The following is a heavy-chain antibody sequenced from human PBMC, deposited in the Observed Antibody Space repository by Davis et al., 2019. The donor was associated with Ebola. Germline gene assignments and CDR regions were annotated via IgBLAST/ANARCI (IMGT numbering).Heavy chain of an antibody. CDR1: GYTFTGYY. V-gene: IGHV1-2*06. Sequence: ASVKVSCKASGYTFTGYYMHWVRQAPGQGLEWMGRINPNSGGTNYAQKFQGRVTMTRDTSISTAYMELSRLRSDDTAVYYCAREGGIVGATIVGYGMDVWGKGTTVTVSS. D-gene: IGHD1-26*01. J-gene: IGHJ6*04. CDR2: INPNSGGT. CDR3: AREGGIVGATIVGYGMDV.